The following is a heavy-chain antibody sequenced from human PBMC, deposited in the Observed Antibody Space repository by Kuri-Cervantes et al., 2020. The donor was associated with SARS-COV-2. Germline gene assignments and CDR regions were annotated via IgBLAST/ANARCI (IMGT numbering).Heavy chain of an antibody. CDR3: ARDIVPVGATYDAFDI. CDR1: GFTFGDYA. D-gene: IGHD1-26*01. Sequence: GESLKISCPASGFTFGDYAMSWVRQAPGKGLEWVGFIRSKAYGGTTEYAASVKGRFTISRDDSKSIAYLQMNSLKAEDTAVYYCARDIVPVGATYDAFDIWGQGTMVTVSS. V-gene: IGHV3-49*04. CDR2: IRSKAYGGTT. J-gene: IGHJ3*02.